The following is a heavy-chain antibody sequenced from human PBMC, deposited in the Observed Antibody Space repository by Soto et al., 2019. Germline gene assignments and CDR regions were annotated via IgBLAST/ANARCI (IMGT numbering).Heavy chain of an antibody. Sequence: VALVKVSCKASGYTFTSYYMHWVRQAPGQGLEWMGIINPSGGSTSYAQKFQGRVTMTRDTSTSTVYMELSSLRSEDTAVYYCAREAHSYQQQRREFDYWGQGTLVTVSS. J-gene: IGHJ4*02. V-gene: IGHV1-46*01. CDR2: INPSGGST. CDR3: AREAHSYQQQRREFDY. D-gene: IGHD6-13*01. CDR1: GYTFTSYY.